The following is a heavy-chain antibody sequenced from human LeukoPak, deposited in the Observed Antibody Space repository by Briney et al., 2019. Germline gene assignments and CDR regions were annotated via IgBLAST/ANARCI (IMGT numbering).Heavy chain of an antibody. Sequence: GGSLRLSCAASGFTFSTYWMSWVRQAPGKGLEWVANIKQDGSEKYYVDSVKDRFTISRDNVKNSLYLQMNSLRVEDTAVYYCARNVYRTFDSWDQGTLVTVSS. D-gene: IGHD1-14*01. CDR1: GFTFSTYW. CDR3: ARNVYRTFDS. CDR2: IKQDGSEK. J-gene: IGHJ4*02. V-gene: IGHV3-7*01.